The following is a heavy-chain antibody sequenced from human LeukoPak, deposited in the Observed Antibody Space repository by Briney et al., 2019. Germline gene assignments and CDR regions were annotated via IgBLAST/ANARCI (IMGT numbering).Heavy chain of an antibody. CDR1: GGSVSIGNYY. CDR3: ASGFPVLATSAFDI. CDR2: IYDSGST. D-gene: IGHD3-3*02. Sequence: SETLSLTYTVSGGSVSIGNYYWSWIRQPPGKGLEWIGYIYDSGSTNYNPSLKGRVSISVDTSKNQFSLKLTSVTPADTAVYYCASGFPVLATSAFDIWGQGTMVTVSS. J-gene: IGHJ3*02. V-gene: IGHV4-61*01.